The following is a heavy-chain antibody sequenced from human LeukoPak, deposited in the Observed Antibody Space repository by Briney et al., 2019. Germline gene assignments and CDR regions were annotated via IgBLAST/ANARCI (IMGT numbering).Heavy chain of an antibody. V-gene: IGHV4-30-2*01. J-gene: IGHJ4*02. CDR3: ARDRDSSSLLDY. CDR2: IFHSGTT. Sequence: SETLSLTCTVSGGFIRSGGYYWSWVRQPPGKGLEWIGYIFHSGTTYYNPSLKSRVTISVGRSKNQFSLELSSVTDADTAIYYCARDRDSSSLLDYWGQGTLVTVSS. CDR1: GGFIRSGGYY. D-gene: IGHD6-6*01.